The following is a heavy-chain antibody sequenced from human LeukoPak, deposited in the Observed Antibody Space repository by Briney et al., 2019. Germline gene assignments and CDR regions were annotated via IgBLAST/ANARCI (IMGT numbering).Heavy chain of an antibody. D-gene: IGHD2-21*01. Sequence: GGSLRLSCAASGFTFSSYAMRWVRQAPGKGLEYVSAISSSGGSTYYANSVKGRFTISRDNSKNTLYLQMGSLRAEDMAVYYCAKGDEAISGRAFDIWGQGTMVTVSS. CDR2: ISSSGGST. V-gene: IGHV3-64*01. CDR3: AKGDEAISGRAFDI. CDR1: GFTFSSYA. J-gene: IGHJ3*02.